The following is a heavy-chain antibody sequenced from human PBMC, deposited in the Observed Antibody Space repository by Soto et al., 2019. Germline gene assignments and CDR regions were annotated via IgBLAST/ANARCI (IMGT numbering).Heavy chain of an antibody. CDR1: GGWCSGYY. CDR2: INHSGST. Sequence: SETLSLKRGVYGGWCSGYYWSWIRKTPGKGLEWIGEINHSGSTNYNPSLKSRVTISVDTSKNQFSLKLSSVTAADTAVYYCARGVSGSTNWFDPWGQGTLVTVSS. J-gene: IGHJ5*02. CDR3: ARGVSGSTNWFDP. V-gene: IGHV4-34*01. D-gene: IGHD3-10*01.